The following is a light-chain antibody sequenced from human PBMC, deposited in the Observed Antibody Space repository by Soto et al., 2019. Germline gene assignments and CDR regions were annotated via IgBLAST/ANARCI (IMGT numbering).Light chain of an antibody. Sequence: QSVLTQPASVSGSPGQSITISCTGTSSDVGAYNFVSWYQHRPGKAPKLMIYDVNNRPSGVSDRFSGSKSGNTASLTISGLRAEDEADYYCSSYTTISTRVFGGGTQLTVL. J-gene: IGLJ3*02. CDR1: SSDVGAYNF. CDR2: DVN. V-gene: IGLV2-14*03. CDR3: SSYTTISTRV.